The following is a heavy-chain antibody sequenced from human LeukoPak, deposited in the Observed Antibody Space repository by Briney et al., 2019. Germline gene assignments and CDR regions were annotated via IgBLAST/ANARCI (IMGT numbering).Heavy chain of an antibody. J-gene: IGHJ6*02. D-gene: IGHD3-10*01. CDR1: GYTFTGYY. CDR3: ARDHYYGSGSYASSYYYGMDV. CDR2: INPNSGGT. Sequence: ASVKVSCKASGYTFTGYYMHWVRQAPGQGLEWMGWINPNSGGTNYAQKFQGWVTMTRDTSISTAYMELSRLRSDDTAVYYCARDHYYGSGSYASSYYYGMDVWGQGTTVTVSS. V-gene: IGHV1-2*04.